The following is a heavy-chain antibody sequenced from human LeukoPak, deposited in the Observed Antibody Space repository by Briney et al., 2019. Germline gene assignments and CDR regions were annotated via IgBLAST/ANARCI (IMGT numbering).Heavy chain of an antibody. CDR3: ARDPGIAAAGTLKHYYYMDV. CDR2: IISIFGTA. Sequence: SVKVSCKASGGTFSSYAISWVRQAPGQGLEWMGGIISIFGTANYAQKFQGRVTITTDESTSTAYMELSSLRSEDTAVYYCARDPGIAAAGTLKHYYYMDVWGKGTTVTVSS. CDR1: GGTFSSYA. D-gene: IGHD6-13*01. J-gene: IGHJ6*03. V-gene: IGHV1-69*05.